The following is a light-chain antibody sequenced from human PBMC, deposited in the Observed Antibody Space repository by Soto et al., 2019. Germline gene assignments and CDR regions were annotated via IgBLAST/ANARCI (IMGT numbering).Light chain of an antibody. Sequence: DIQMTQSPSTLSAFVGDRVTITCRASQSISRWLARYQQKPGKAPKLLIYDASSLESGVPSRFSGSGSGTDFTLPISCLQSEDFATYYCQQYYSYPRTFGQGTKVDIK. J-gene: IGKJ1*01. CDR1: QSISRW. V-gene: IGKV1-5*01. CDR3: QQYYSYPRT. CDR2: DAS.